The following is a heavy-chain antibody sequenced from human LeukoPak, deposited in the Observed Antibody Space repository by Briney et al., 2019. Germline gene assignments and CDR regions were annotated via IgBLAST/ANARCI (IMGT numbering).Heavy chain of an antibody. V-gene: IGHV4-30-4*08. CDR3: ARDLRGGGSGYYIWFDP. D-gene: IGHD3-3*01. J-gene: IGHJ5*02. Sequence: SQTLSLTCTVSGVSISSGDYYWGWIRQPPGKGLEWIVYIYYSGSTYYNPSLKSRVTISVDTAKNQFSLKLSSVTAADTAVYYCARDLRGGGSGYYIWFDPWGQGTLVTVSS. CDR2: IYYSGST. CDR1: GVSISSGDYY.